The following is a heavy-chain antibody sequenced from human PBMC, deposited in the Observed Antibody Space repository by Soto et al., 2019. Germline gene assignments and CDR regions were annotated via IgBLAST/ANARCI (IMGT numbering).Heavy chain of an antibody. Sequence: PSETLSVTCTVSGGSISSGDYYWSWIRQPPGKGLEWIGYIYYSGSTYYNPSLKSRVTISVDTSKNQISLKLSSVTAADTAVYYCARGGDGFDLWGQGKMVTVSS. CDR3: ARGGDGFDL. J-gene: IGHJ3*01. CDR2: IYYSGST. CDR1: GGSISSGDYY. V-gene: IGHV4-30-4*01.